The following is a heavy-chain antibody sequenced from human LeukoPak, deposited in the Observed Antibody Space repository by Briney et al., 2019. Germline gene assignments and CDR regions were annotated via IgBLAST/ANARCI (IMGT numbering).Heavy chain of an antibody. J-gene: IGHJ4*02. CDR2: IYPRDSDT. D-gene: IGHD6-19*01. V-gene: IGHV5-51*01. CDR3: ARRSGGWHYFDY. Sequence: ESLKIFCRGSAYSFPGYWFGCLLRMPGKELVWMGMIYPRDSDTRYSPSFQGQVTISADKSISTAYLQWSSLKASDTAMYYCARRSGGWHYFDYWGQGTLVAISS. CDR1: AYSFPGYW.